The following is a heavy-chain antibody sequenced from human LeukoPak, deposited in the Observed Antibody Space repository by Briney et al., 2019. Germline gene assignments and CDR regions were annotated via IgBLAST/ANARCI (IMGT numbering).Heavy chain of an antibody. D-gene: IGHD1-26*01. V-gene: IGHV3-33*01. CDR3: AREEWSGRYYAGYFDS. J-gene: IGHJ4*02. CDR2: IWYDGTDK. Sequence: PGRSLRLTCAASGVTFSRYGMHWGRQGPGKGLEWVTFIWYDGTDKNYADSVKGGFTISRDNSKNTLYLQMNSLRAEDTAVYYCAREEWSGRYYAGYFDSWGQGTLVTVSS. CDR1: GVTFSRYG.